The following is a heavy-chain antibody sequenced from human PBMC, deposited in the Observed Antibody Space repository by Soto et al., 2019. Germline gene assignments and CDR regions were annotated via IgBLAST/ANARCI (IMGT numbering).Heavy chain of an antibody. CDR3: AKDIAASGWYSLDY. J-gene: IGHJ4*02. CDR2: ISWDGGST. D-gene: IGHD6-19*01. V-gene: IGHV3-43*01. Sequence: GGSLRLSCAASGFTFDDYTMHWVRQAPGKGLEWVSLISWDGGSTYHADSVKGRFTISRDNSKNSLYLQMNSLRTEDTALYYCAKDIAASGWYSLDYWGQGTLVTVSS. CDR1: GFTFDDYT.